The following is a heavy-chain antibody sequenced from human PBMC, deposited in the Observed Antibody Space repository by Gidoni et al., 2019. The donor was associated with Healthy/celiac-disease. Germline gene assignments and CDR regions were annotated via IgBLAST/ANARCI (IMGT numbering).Heavy chain of an antibody. CDR2: ISAYNGNT. CDR3: ARDYYYDSSGYYLYYYYYYMDV. Sequence: QVQLVQSGAEVKKPGASVKVSCKASGYTFTSYGISWVRQAPGQGLEWMGWISAYNGNTNYAQKLQGRVTMTTDTSTSTAYMELRSLRSDDTAVYYCARDYYYDSSGYYLYYYYYYMDVWGKGTTVTVSS. V-gene: IGHV1-18*01. J-gene: IGHJ6*03. D-gene: IGHD3-22*01. CDR1: GYTFTSYG.